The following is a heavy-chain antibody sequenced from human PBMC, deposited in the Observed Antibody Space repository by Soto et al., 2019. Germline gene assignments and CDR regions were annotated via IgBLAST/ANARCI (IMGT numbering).Heavy chain of an antibody. Sequence: HPGGSLRLSCTASGFTFGDYAMSWFRQAPGKGLEWVGFIGSKAYGGTTEYAASVKGRFTISRDDSKSIAYLQMNSLKTEDTAVYYCTRGLGYCSSTSCSNDFDYWGQGTLVTVSS. V-gene: IGHV3-49*03. D-gene: IGHD2-2*01. CDR2: IGSKAYGGTT. J-gene: IGHJ4*02. CDR3: TRGLGYCSSTSCSNDFDY. CDR1: GFTFGDYA.